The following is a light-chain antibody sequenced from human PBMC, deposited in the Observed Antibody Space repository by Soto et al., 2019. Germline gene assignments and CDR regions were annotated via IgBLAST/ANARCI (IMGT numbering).Light chain of an antibody. CDR3: AAWDDNLNGPL. CDR1: NSNIGRYS. Sequence: QSVLTQPPSLSGTPGQRVTISCSGSNSNIGRYSVNWYQHFPGTAPKILIYSDDERPSGVPDRFSVSKSGTSASLAISGLQSEYEAEYYCAAWDDNLNGPLFGGGTKLTVL. J-gene: IGLJ3*02. V-gene: IGLV1-44*01. CDR2: SDD.